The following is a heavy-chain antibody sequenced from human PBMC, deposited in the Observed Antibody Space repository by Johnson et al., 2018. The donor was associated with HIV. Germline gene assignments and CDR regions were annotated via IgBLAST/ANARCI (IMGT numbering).Heavy chain of an antibody. CDR1: GITFSDYA. Sequence: QVQLVESGGGVVQPGRSLRLSCAASGITFSDYAMHWVRQAPGKGLEWVAVISYDGSNKYYADSVKGRFSISRDNSKNTLHLQMNSLRAEDTAVYYCAKDGGSYGGAFDIWGQGTMVTVSS. J-gene: IGHJ3*02. CDR3: AKDGGSYGGAFDI. CDR2: ISYDGSNK. V-gene: IGHV3-30*04. D-gene: IGHD1-26*01.